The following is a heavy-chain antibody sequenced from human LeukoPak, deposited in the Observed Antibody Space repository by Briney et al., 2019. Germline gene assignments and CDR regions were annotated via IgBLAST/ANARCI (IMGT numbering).Heavy chain of an antibody. Sequence: SETLSLTCSVSRGSINYYFWSWIRQSPGKGLEWIGYIYSNGNTKYNSSLQSRLTIAVDTSKNQFSLELRSVTAADTAVYYCARHRGAYDSYYFDYWGQGTLVTVSS. D-gene: IGHD5-12*01. J-gene: IGHJ4*02. CDR1: RGSINYYF. CDR2: IYSNGNT. V-gene: IGHV4-59*08. CDR3: ARHRGAYDSYYFDY.